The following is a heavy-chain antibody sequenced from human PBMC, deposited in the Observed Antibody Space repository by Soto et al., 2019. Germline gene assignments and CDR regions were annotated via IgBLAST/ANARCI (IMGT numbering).Heavy chain of an antibody. D-gene: IGHD2-21*02. CDR2: IYWDDDK. CDR1: GFSLSTSGVG. Sequence: QITLKESGPPLVKPTQTLTLTCTFSGFSLSTSGVGVGWIRQPPGKALEGLALIYWDDDKRYSPSLRSRLTISKDTSKNQVVLTMTNMDPVDTATYYCIQSRCGGDCLQSYASHYYYGMDVWGQGTTVTVSS. V-gene: IGHV2-5*02. CDR3: IQSRCGGDCLQSYASHYYYGMDV. J-gene: IGHJ6*02.